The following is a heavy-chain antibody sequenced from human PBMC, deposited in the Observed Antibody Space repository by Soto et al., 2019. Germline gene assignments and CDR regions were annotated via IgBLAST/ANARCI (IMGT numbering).Heavy chain of an antibody. Sequence: SETLSLTCTVSGGSIGTYYWGWIRQPPGKGLEWIGSIYYNGRINDNPSLKSRVTMSLATPRNFFSLNLTSVTAADTAVYFCARHGDIAAAGFDYWGQGIQVTVSS. V-gene: IGHV4-59*08. D-gene: IGHD6-13*01. J-gene: IGHJ4*02. CDR2: IYYNGRI. CDR1: GGSIGTYY. CDR3: ARHGDIAAAGFDY.